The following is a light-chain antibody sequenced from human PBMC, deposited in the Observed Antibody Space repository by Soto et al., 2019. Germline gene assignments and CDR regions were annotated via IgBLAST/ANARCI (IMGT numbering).Light chain of an antibody. J-gene: IGKJ1*01. V-gene: IGKV3-20*01. Sequence: EIVLTQSPATLSVSPGERATLSCRASQSVSSNLAWYQQKPGQAPRLLIYGASTRATGIPARFSGSGSGTEFTLTISRLEPEDFAVYYCQQHGSSASWTCGQGTKVDIK. CDR3: QQHGSSASWT. CDR1: QSVSSN. CDR2: GAS.